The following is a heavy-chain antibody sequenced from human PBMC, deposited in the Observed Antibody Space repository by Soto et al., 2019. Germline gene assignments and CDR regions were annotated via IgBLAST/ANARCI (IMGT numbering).Heavy chain of an antibody. Sequence: ASVKVSCKASGYAFTSYDINWVRQATGQGLEWMGWMNPNSGNTGYAQKFQGRVTMTTDTSISTAYMELRSLRSDDTAVYYCARESPPEDYWGQGTLVTVSS. CDR2: MNPNSGNT. CDR1: GYAFTSYD. V-gene: IGHV1-8*01. J-gene: IGHJ4*02. CDR3: ARESPPEDY.